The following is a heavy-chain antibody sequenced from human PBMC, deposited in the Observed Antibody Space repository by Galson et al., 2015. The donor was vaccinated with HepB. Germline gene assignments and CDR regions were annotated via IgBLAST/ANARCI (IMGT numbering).Heavy chain of an antibody. D-gene: IGHD4-17*01. CDR1: GFTFSDYY. Sequence: SLRLSCAASGFTFSDYYMSWFRQAPGKGLEWLSYISSTGTYTNYADSVKGRFPISRDNAKNSLYLQMNNLRAEDTAVYYCARVADADYGDHSHFDYWGQGTLVTVSS. V-gene: IGHV3-11*06. J-gene: IGHJ4*02. CDR2: ISSTGTYT. CDR3: ARVADADYGDHSHFDY.